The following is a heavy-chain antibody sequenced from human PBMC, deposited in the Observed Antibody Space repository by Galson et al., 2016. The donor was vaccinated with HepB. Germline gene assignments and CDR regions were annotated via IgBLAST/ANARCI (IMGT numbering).Heavy chain of an antibody. CDR1: GDSVSRIGTA. J-gene: IGHJ3*01. CDR3: ARITGWDVKAGFDV. D-gene: IGHD6-19*01. V-gene: IGHV6-1*01. Sequence: CAISGDSVSRIGTAWNWIRQSPSGGLEWLGNTYYRSKWLNDYADSAKIQATISPDTSKNQFSLHLRSVTPEDTAIYYCARITGWDVKAGFDVWGQWTMVTVSS. CDR2: TYYRSKWLN.